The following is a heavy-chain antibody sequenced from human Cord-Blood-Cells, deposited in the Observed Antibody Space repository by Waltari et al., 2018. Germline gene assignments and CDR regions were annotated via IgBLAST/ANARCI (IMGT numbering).Heavy chain of an antibody. CDR3: ARHDPTDYDFWSGYAFDI. D-gene: IGHD3-3*01. CDR2: IYYSGST. CDR1: AGSISSSSSY. V-gene: IGHV4-39*01. J-gene: IGHJ3*02. Sequence: QPQLQESGPGLVKPSGTLSLPCTASAGSISSSSSYRGWVRQPPGRGVEWIGSIYYSGSTYYNPSLKSRVTISVDTSKNQFSRKLSSVTAADTAVDYCARHDPTDYDFWSGYAFDIWGQGTMVTVSS.